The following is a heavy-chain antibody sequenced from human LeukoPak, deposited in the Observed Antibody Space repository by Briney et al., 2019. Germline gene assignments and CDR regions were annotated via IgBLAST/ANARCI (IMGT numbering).Heavy chain of an antibody. D-gene: IGHD3-3*01. CDR3: ARGTNRITIFGVVTPNYYYYYMDV. Sequence: SVKVSYKASGGTFSSYAISWVRQAPGQGLEWMGGIIPIFGTANYAQKFQGRVTITADESTSTAYMELSSLRSEDTAVYYCARGTNRITIFGVVTPNYYYYYMDVWGKGTTVTVSS. J-gene: IGHJ6*03. CDR1: GGTFSSYA. CDR2: IIPIFGTA. V-gene: IGHV1-69*01.